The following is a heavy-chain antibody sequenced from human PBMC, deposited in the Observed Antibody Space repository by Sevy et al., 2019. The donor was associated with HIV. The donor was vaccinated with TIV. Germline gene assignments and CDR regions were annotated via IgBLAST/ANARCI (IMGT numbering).Heavy chain of an antibody. J-gene: IGHJ4*02. Sequence: ASVKVSCKASGGTFSSYGISWVRQAPGQGLEWIGGIIPILGTENYAQKFQGRVTITAEESTKTAYMVRSRLRSVDTAVYYCARGGGNGWYCFDYWGQETLVTVSS. V-gene: IGHV1-69*13. CDR1: GGTFSSYG. CDR3: ARGGGNGWYCFDY. D-gene: IGHD6-19*01. CDR2: IIPILGTE.